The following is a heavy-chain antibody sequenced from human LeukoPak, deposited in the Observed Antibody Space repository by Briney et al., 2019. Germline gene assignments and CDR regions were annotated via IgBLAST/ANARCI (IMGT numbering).Heavy chain of an antibody. CDR2: IYSGGST. CDR3: ARGLSGSYHYFDY. D-gene: IGHD1-26*01. V-gene: IGHV3-53*01. J-gene: IGHJ4*02. CDR1: GFTVRSNY. Sequence: PGGSLRLSCAVSGFTVRSNYMSWVRQAPGKGLEWVSVIYSGGSTYYADSVKGRFTISRDNSKNTLYLQVNSLRAEDTAVYYCARGLSGSYHYFDYWGQGTLVTVSS.